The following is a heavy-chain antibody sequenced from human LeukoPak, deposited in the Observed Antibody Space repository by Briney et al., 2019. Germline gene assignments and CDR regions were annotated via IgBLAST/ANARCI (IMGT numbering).Heavy chain of an antibody. D-gene: IGHD5-24*01. J-gene: IGHJ4*02. CDR1: GFTFSNYW. Sequence: GGSLRLSCAASGFTFSNYWMTRVRQAPGKGLEWVANIKQDGSEKYYVDSVKGRFTISRDNSQNSLYLQMNSLRAEDTAVYYCARIPGRDSYNDHWGQGTLVTVSS. CDR3: ARIPGRDSYNDH. V-gene: IGHV3-7*01. CDR2: IKQDGSEK.